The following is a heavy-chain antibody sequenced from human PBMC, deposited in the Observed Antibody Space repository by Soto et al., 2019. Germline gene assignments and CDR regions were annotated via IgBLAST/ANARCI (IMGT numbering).Heavy chain of an antibody. CDR1: GFIFSSYG. J-gene: IGHJ4*02. D-gene: IGHD3-22*01. V-gene: IGHV3-23*01. CDR2: ITNNGDST. Sequence: PGGSLRLSCVGSGFIFSSYGMSWVRQAPGKGLERVSTITNNGDSTYYADSVKGRFTVSRDLSTLYLQMNSLRAEDTAVYYCAKASGDQWLLPLFDSWGQGTLGTVS. CDR3: AKASGDQWLLPLFDS.